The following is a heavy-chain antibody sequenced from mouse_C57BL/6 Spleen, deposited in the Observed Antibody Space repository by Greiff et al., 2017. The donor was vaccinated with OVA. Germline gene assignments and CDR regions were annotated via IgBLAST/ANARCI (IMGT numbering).Heavy chain of an antibody. Sequence: VQLKESGGGLVKPGGSLKLSCAASGFTFSDYGMHWVHQAPEKGLEWVAYISSGSSSIYYADTVKGRFTISRDNAKNTLFLQMTSLRSEDTAMDYCARGGSRYWYFDVWGTGTTVTVSS. CDR1: GFTFSDYG. D-gene: IGHD1-1*01. V-gene: IGHV5-17*01. CDR3: ARGGSRYWYFDV. J-gene: IGHJ1*03. CDR2: ISSGSSSI.